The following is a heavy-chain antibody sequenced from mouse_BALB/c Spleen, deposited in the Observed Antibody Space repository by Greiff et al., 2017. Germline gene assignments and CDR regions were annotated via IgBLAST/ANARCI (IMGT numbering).Heavy chain of an antibody. CDR3: ARENQYYFDY. V-gene: IGHV5-9-4*01. J-gene: IGHJ2*01. CDR2: ISSGGSYT. CDR1: GFTFSSYA. Sequence: EVKVVESGGGLVKPGGSLKLSCAASGFTFSSYAMSWVRQSPEKRLEWVAEISSGGSYTYYPDTVTGRFTISRDNAKNTLYLEMSSLRSEDTAMYYCARENQYYFDYWGQGTTLTVSS.